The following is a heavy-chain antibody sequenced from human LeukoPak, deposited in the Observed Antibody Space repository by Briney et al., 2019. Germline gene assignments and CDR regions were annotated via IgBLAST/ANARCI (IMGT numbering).Heavy chain of an antibody. Sequence: PGGSLRLSCVASGFTFSSYWMHWVRQGPGKGLVWVSLINPDGSSTNYADSVKGQFTISRDNAKNTVYLQMNSLRPEDTAVYYCVRYGSFSHWGQGTLVTVSS. CDR3: VRYGSFSH. CDR1: GFTFSSYW. D-gene: IGHD2-15*01. CDR2: INPDGSST. J-gene: IGHJ4*02. V-gene: IGHV3-74*01.